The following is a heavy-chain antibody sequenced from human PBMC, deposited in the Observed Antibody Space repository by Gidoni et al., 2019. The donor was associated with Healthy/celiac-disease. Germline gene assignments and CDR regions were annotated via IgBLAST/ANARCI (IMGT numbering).Heavy chain of an antibody. CDR2: ISAYNGNT. J-gene: IGHJ6*03. CDR3: ARELPPGGSGSYYYYYYYMDV. V-gene: IGHV1-18*01. Sequence: QVQLVQSGAEVKKPGASVKVSCKASGYTFTSYGISWVRQAPGQGLEWMGWISAYNGNTNYAQKLQGRVTMTTDTSTSTAYMELRSLRSDDTAVYYCARELPPGGSGSYYYYYYYMDVWGKGTTVTVSS. CDR1: GYTFTSYG. D-gene: IGHD3-10*01.